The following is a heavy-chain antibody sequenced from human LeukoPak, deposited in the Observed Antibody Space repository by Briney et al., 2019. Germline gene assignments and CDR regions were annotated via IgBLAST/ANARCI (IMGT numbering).Heavy chain of an antibody. Sequence: GGSLRLSCAPSGFTVSSDGVMWARQAAGEGRGWVSSISTSSSTIYYADSVKGPCTISRDNTKNSLYLQINSLRAEDTAVYYCASWGQLWYFDYWGQRTPVTASS. V-gene: IGHV3-48*03. CDR3: ASWGQLWYFDY. CDR2: ISTSSSTI. J-gene: IGHJ4*02. CDR1: GFTVSSDG. D-gene: IGHD5-18*01.